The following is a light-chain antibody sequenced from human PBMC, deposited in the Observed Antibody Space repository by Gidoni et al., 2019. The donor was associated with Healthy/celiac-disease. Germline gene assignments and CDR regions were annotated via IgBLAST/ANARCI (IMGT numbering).Light chain of an antibody. CDR2: GAS. J-gene: IGKJ2*01. CDR3: QQYGSSPRT. V-gene: IGKV3-20*01. CDR1: QSVSSSY. Sequence: EIVLTQSPGTLSLSPGERATLSCRASQSVSSSYLAWYQQTPGQAPRLLIYGASSRATGIPDRFSGSGSGTDCTLTISRLEPEDFAGYYCQQYGSSPRTFGQGTKLEIK.